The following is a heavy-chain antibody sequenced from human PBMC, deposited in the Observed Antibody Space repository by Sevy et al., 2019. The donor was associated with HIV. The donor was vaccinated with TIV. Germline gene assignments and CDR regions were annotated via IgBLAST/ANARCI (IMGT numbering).Heavy chain of an antibody. CDR1: GFTFSSYA. CDR3: ARARGSGWYDY. CDR2: ISSNGGST. Sequence: GGSLRLSCVASGFTFSSYAMHWVRQAPGKGLEYVSAISSNGGSTYYANSVKGRFTISRDNSKNTLYLQMGSLRAEDMAVYYCARARGSGWYDYWGQGTLVTVSS. D-gene: IGHD6-19*01. J-gene: IGHJ4*02. V-gene: IGHV3-64*01.